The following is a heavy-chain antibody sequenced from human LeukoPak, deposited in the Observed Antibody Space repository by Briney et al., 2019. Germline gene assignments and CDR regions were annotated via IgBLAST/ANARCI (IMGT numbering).Heavy chain of an antibody. V-gene: IGHV3-23*01. D-gene: IGHD6-19*01. CDR3: AKRVSGWYLVDY. CDR1: GFSFSSYA. J-gene: IGHJ4*02. CDR2: ITGSGGST. Sequence: PGGSLRLSCAASGFSFSSYAVSWVRQAPGKGLEWVSAITGSGGSTYYADSVKGRFTISKDNSKNTLYLQMNSLRAEDTAVYYCAKRVSGWYLVDYWGQGALVTVSS.